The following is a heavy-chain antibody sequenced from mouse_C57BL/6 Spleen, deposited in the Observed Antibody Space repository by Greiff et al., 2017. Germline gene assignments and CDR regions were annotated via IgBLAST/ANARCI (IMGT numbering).Heavy chain of an antibody. V-gene: IGHV3-6*01. J-gene: IGHJ4*01. CDR2: ISYDGSN. Sequence: EVQLQQSGPGLVKPSQSLSLTCSVTGYSITSGYYWNWIRQFPGNKLEWMGYISYDGSNNYNPSLKNRISITRDTSKNQFFLKLNSVTTEDTATYYCAREGWPDYYAMDYWGQGTSVTVSS. CDR3: AREGWPDYYAMDY. CDR1: GYSITSGYY. D-gene: IGHD2-3*01.